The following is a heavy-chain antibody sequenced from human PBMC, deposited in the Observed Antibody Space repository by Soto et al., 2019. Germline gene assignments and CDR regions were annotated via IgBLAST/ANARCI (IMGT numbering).Heavy chain of an antibody. CDR3: ARLSSSGPIDY. J-gene: IGHJ4*02. CDR1: GGSISSGGYY. CDR2: IYYGGST. D-gene: IGHD3-22*01. Sequence: SETLSPTCTVSGGSISSGGYYWSWIRQHPGKGLEWIGYIYYGGSTYYNPSLKSRVTISVDTSKNQFPLKLSSVTAADTAVYYCARLSSSGPIDYWGQGTLVTVSS. V-gene: IGHV4-31*03.